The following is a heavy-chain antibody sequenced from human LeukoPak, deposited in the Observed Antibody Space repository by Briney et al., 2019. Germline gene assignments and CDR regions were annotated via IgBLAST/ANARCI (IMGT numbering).Heavy chain of an antibody. V-gene: IGHV4-39*07. CDR1: GGSISSSSYY. CDR3: ARFEGYDFLTGYAYYFDY. D-gene: IGHD3-9*01. J-gene: IGHJ4*02. CDR2: IYYSGST. Sequence: SETLSLTCTVSGGSISSSSYYWGWIRQPPGKGLEWIGSIYYSGSTYYNPSLKSRVTISVDTSKKQFSLKLNSVTAADTAVYYCARFEGYDFLTGYAYYFDYWGQGTLVTVSS.